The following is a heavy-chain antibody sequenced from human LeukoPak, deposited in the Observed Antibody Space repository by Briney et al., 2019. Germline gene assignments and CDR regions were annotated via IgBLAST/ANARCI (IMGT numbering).Heavy chain of an antibody. CDR3: ARDLEGRYYDFWSGLDY. D-gene: IGHD3-3*01. CDR1: GFTFSSYS. V-gene: IGHV3-21*01. J-gene: IGHJ4*02. CDR2: ISSSSSYI. Sequence: GGSLRLSCAASGFTFSSYSMNWVRQAPGKGLEWVSSISSSSSYIYYADSVKGRFTISRDNAKNSLYLQMNSLRAEDTAVYYCARDLEGRYYDFWSGLDYWGQGTLVTVPS.